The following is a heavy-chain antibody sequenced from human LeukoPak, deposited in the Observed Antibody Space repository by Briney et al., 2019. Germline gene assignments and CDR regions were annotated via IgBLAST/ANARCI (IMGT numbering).Heavy chain of an antibody. CDR3: ARDREAAPLYYYGMDV. Sequence: PGGSLRLSCAASGFTFSDYYMSWIRQAPGKGLEWVSYISSSDSTIYYADSEKGRFTISRDNAKNSLYLQMNSLRAEDTAVYYCARDREAAPLYYYGMDVWGQGTTVTVSS. CDR2: ISSSDSTI. CDR1: GFTFSDYY. V-gene: IGHV3-11*01. J-gene: IGHJ6*02. D-gene: IGHD6-6*01.